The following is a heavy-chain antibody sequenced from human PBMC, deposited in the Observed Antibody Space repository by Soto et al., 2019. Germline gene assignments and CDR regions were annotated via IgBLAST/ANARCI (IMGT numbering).Heavy chain of an antibody. CDR1: GFTFSSYG. Sequence: ESGGGVVQPGRSLRLSCAASGFTFSSYGMHWVRQAPGKGLEWVAVISYDGSNKYYADSVKGRFTISRDNSKNTLYLQMNSLRAEDTAVYYCAKDYSPMGYYFDYWGQGTLVTVSS. D-gene: IGHD2-21*01. V-gene: IGHV3-30*18. J-gene: IGHJ4*02. CDR2: ISYDGSNK. CDR3: AKDYSPMGYYFDY.